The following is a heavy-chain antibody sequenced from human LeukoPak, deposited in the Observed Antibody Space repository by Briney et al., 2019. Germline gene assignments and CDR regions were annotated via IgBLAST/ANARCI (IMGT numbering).Heavy chain of an antibody. D-gene: IGHD2-2*01. V-gene: IGHV1-69*05. J-gene: IGHJ6*03. CDR1: GGTFSSYA. CDR2: IIPIFGTA. CDR3: ARSRQLLYYYYYYMDV. Sequence: SVKVSCKASGGTFSSYAISWVRQAPGQGLEWMGGIIPIFGTANYAQKFQGRVTITTDESTSTDYMELSSLRSEDTAVYYCARSRQLLYYYYYYMDVWGKGTTVTVSS.